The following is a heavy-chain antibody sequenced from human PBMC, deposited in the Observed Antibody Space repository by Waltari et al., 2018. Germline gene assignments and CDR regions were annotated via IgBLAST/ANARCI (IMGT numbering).Heavy chain of an antibody. V-gene: IGHV1-46*01. Sequence: QVQLVQSGAEVKKPGASVKVSCKASGYTFTSYYMHWVRQAPGQGLEWMGIINPSGGSTSYAQKFQGRVTMTRDTSTSTVYMELSSLRSEDTAVYYCVRYSSWYGNTYDAFDIWGQGTMVTVSS. CDR3: VRYSSWYGNTYDAFDI. J-gene: IGHJ3*02. CDR2: INPSGGST. D-gene: IGHD6-13*01. CDR1: GYTFTSYY.